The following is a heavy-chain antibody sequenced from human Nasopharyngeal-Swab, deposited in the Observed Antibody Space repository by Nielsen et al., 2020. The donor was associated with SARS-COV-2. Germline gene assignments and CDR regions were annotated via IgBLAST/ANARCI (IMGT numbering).Heavy chain of an antibody. V-gene: IGHV3-53*01. CDR3: AREAPPTYDSSGYYMGGMDV. J-gene: IGHJ6*02. D-gene: IGHD3-22*01. CDR2: IYSGGST. Sequence: GGSLRLSCAVSGFNFSSYSMSWVRQAPGKGLEWVSVIYSGGSTYYADSVKGRFTISRDNSKNTLYLQMNSLRAEDTAVYYCAREAPPTYDSSGYYMGGMDVWGQGTTVTVSS. CDR1: GFNFSSYS.